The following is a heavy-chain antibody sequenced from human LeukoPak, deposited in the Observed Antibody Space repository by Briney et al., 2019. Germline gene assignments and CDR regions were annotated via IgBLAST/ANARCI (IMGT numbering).Heavy chain of an antibody. J-gene: IGHJ4*02. CDR2: TYYRSKWYN. CDR1: GDNVSSNSAA. V-gene: IGHV6-1*01. CDR3: ARGVNSAYDSPFDS. Sequence: SQTLSLTCVLSGDNVSSNSAAWNWLRQSPSRGLEWLGRTYYRSKWYNDYAVSVKSRITINADKSKNQFSLHLNSVTPEDTALYYCARGVNSAYDSPFDSWGQGTLVTVSS. D-gene: IGHD5-12*01.